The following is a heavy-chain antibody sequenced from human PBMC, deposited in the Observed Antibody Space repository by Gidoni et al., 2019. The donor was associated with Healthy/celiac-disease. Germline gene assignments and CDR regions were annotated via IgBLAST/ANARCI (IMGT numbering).Heavy chain of an antibody. CDR2: ISSSSSYT. J-gene: IGHJ6*02. CDR1: GFTFRDYY. Sequence: QVQLVESGGGLVKPGGSLRLSCAASGFTFRDYYMSWIRQAPGKGLEWVSYISSSSSYTNYADSVKGRFTISRDNAKNSLYLQMNSLRAEDTAVYYCARVKVAANPIGYYYYGMDVWGQGTTVTVSS. D-gene: IGHD6-19*01. CDR3: ARVKVAANPIGYYYYGMDV. V-gene: IGHV3-11*06.